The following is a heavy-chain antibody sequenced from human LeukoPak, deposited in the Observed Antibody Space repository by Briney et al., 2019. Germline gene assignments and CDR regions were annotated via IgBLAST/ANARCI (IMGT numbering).Heavy chain of an antibody. CDR3: ARDPDYGGNPFDY. V-gene: IGHV3-21*01. CDR2: ISSSSSYI. D-gene: IGHD4-23*01. J-gene: IGHJ4*02. Sequence: GGSLRLSCAASGFTFSRYSMNWVRQAPGKGLEWVSSISSSSSYIYYADSVKGRFTISRDNAKNSLYLQMNSLRAEDTAVYYCARDPDYGGNPFDYWGQGTLVTVSS. CDR1: GFTFSRYS.